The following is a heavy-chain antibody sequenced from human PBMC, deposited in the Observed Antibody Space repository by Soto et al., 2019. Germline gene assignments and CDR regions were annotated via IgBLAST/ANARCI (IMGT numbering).Heavy chain of an antibody. D-gene: IGHD2-15*01. CDR3: ARRVSCSGGSCYYETGGLFREGGNYSMDV. Sequence: SETLSLTCTVSGGSISRYYWSWIRQPPGKGLEWSGYIYYSGSTNYNPSLKSRVTISVDTSKNQFSLKLSSVTAADTAVYYCARRVSCSGGSCYYETGGLFREGGNYSMDVWGKATTVTVSS. V-gene: IGHV4-59*08. CDR1: GGSISRYY. CDR2: IYYSGST. J-gene: IGHJ6*03.